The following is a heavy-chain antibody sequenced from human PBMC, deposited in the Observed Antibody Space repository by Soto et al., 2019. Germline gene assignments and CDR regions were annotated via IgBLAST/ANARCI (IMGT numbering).Heavy chain of an antibody. Sequence: ASVKVSCKASGYTFTGYYMHWVRQAPGQGLEWMGWINPNSGGTNYAQKFQGWVTMTRDTSISTAYMELSRLRSDDTAVYYCARDGSADLLSLGWFDPWGQGTLVTVSS. CDR3: ARDGSADLLSLGWFDP. J-gene: IGHJ5*02. V-gene: IGHV1-2*04. D-gene: IGHD3-10*01. CDR2: INPNSGGT. CDR1: GYTFTGYY.